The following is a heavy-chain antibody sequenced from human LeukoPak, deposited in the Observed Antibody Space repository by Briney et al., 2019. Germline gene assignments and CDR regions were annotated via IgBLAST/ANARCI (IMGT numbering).Heavy chain of an antibody. CDR1: GGSISSGSYY. V-gene: IGHV4-61*02. CDR2: IYTSGST. D-gene: IGHD5-24*01. Sequence: SETLSLTCTVSGGSISSGSYYWSWIRQPAGKGLEWIGRIYTSGSTNYNPSLKSRVTISVDTSKNQFSLKLSSVTAADTAVYYCARLYGYNFAVSRKYFDYWGQGTLVTVSS. J-gene: IGHJ4*02. CDR3: ARLYGYNFAVSRKYFDY.